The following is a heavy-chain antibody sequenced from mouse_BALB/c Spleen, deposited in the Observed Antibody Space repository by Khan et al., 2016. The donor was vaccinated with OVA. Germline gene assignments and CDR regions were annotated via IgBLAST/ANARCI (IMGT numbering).Heavy chain of an antibody. Sequence: EVELVQSGGDLVKPGGSLRLSCAASGFTFSTYAMSWVRQPPDKRLEWVATINSKGDYTDYPDTVKGRFSISRNNAENTVYFQMSSLKSEDTALFYCASHLAGSFAYWGQGTLVTVSA. CDR1: GFTFSTYA. J-gene: IGHJ3*01. D-gene: IGHD1-1*01. CDR2: INSKGDYT. V-gene: IGHV5-6*01. CDR3: ASHLAGSFAY.